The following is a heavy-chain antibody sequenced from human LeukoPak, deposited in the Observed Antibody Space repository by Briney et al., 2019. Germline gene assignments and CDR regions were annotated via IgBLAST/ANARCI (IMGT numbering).Heavy chain of an antibody. Sequence: GRSLRLSCAASGFTFSSSSMNWVRRAPGKGVEWVADIPYDGSINYSADSVKGLFTTSKDNSKNTVYLKMNSLRAEDTAVYYCARDLYYYDGSAYGDYWGQGTLVTVSS. J-gene: IGHJ4*02. CDR1: GFTFSSSS. D-gene: IGHD3-22*01. CDR3: ARDLYYYDGSAYGDY. CDR2: IPYDGSIN. V-gene: IGHV3-30*01.